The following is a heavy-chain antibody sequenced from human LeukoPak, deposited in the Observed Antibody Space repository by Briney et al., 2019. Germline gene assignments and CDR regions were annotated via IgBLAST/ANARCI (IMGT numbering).Heavy chain of an antibody. D-gene: IGHD6-6*01. CDR2: IYSGGST. CDR1: GFTVSSNY. V-gene: IGHV3-53*01. J-gene: IGHJ4*02. Sequence: GGSLRLSCAASGFTVSSNYMSWVRQAPGKGLEWVSVIYSGGSTYYADSVKGRFTISRDNSKNTLYLQMNSLRAEDTAVYYCARGGSSSSSPGDYWGQGTLVTVSS. CDR3: ARGGSSSSSPGDY.